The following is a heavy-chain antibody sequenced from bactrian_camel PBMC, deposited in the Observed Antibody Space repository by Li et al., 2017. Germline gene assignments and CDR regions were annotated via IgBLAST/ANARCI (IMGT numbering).Heavy chain of an antibody. CDR2: IDNGEGT. Sequence: QVQLVESGGDSVQAGGSLSLPCQVSRANIRNYCMGWFRKIPSNDREGVATIDNGEGTKYRDSVKGRFTASQDNAKNSIYLQMNSLKPEDTAVYYCATGGPWIHGGQCFGVLGIWGQGTQVTVS. CDR1: RANIRNYC. CDR3: ATGGPWIHGGQCFGVLGI. J-gene: IGHJ6*01. V-gene: IGHV3S53*01. D-gene: IGHD1*01.